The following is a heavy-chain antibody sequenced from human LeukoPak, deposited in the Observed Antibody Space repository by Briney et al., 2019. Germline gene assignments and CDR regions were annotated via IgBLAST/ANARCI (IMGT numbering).Heavy chain of an antibody. J-gene: IGHJ4*02. CDR3: ARDQDYYGSGSYGPDH. CDR1: GYSITSGYY. CDR2: IYHSGST. D-gene: IGHD3-10*01. V-gene: IGHV4-38-2*02. Sequence: SETLSLTCTVSGYSITSGYYWGWVRPPPGKGLEWLASIYHSGSTFYNPSLQSRVTISVDTSKNQFSLRLRSVTAADTAVYYCARDQDYYGSGSYGPDHWGQGTLVIVSS.